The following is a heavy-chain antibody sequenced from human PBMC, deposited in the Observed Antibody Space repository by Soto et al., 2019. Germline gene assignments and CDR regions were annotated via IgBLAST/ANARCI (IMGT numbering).Heavy chain of an antibody. CDR1: GYTFINYA. J-gene: IGHJ4*02. Sequence: QVQLVQSGAEEKKPGASVKVSCKASGYTFINYAIHWVRQAPGQRLEWMGWINAGNGNTKYSQKFQGRVTLTRDTSASTDYRELRSLRSEDTALYYCARAEYGDDEDYWGQGTLVTVCS. CDR2: INAGNGNT. V-gene: IGHV1-3*05. CDR3: ARAEYGDDEDY. D-gene: IGHD4-17*01.